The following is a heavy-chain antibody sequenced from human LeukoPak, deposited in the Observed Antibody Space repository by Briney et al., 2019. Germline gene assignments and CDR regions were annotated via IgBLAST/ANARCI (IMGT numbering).Heavy chain of an antibody. J-gene: IGHJ4*02. CDR2: INSDESST. Sequence: GGSLRLSCAASGFTFSSYWMHWVRQAPGKGLVWVSRINSDESSTAYADSVKGRFTISRDNAKNTLYLQMNSLRAEDTAIYYCAKRLPFYYDYWGQGILVTVSS. CDR1: GFTFSSYW. V-gene: IGHV3-74*01. D-gene: IGHD5-18*01. CDR3: AKRLPFYYDY.